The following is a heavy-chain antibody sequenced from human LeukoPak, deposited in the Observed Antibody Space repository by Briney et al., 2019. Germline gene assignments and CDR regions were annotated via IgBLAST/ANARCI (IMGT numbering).Heavy chain of an antibody. J-gene: IGHJ3*02. V-gene: IGHV3-30*04. D-gene: IGHD3-22*01. Sequence: GGSLRLSCAASGFTFSSYAMQWVRQAPGKGLEWVAVISYDGRNKYYADSVKGRFTISRDNSKNTLYLQMNSLKAEDTAVYYCARSFGIVVVNDAFDIWGQGTMVTVSS. CDR1: GFTFSSYA. CDR2: ISYDGRNK. CDR3: ARSFGIVVVNDAFDI.